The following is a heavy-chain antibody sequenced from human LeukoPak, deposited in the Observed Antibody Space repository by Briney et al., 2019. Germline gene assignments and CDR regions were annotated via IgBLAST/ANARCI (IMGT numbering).Heavy chain of an antibody. CDR1: AGSISSYY. Sequence: SETLSLTCTVSAGSISSYYWSWIRQPPGKGLEWIGYIYYSGSTNYNPSLKSRVTISVDTSKNQFSLKLSSVTAADTAVYYCVRAGPSEGWFDPWGQGTLVTVSS. J-gene: IGHJ5*02. CDR2: IYYSGST. V-gene: IGHV4-59*01. CDR3: VRAGPSEGWFDP.